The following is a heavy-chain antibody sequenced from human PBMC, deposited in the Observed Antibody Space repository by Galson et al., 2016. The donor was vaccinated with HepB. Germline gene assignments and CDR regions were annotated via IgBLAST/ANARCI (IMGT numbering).Heavy chain of an antibody. CDR2: ITRAGDGT. D-gene: IGHD4-17*01. CDR3: VNDMGPGGARDYEVVY. V-gene: IGHV3-64D*06. J-gene: IGHJ4*02. Sequence: SLRLSCAASGFTFRSHAFHWVRQAPGKELEYVAAITRAGDGTYYAGSVKDRFIISRDNSKNTLYLQMTSLGPEDTAVYYCVNDMGPGGARDYEVVYWGQGTLVTVSS. CDR1: GFTFRSHA.